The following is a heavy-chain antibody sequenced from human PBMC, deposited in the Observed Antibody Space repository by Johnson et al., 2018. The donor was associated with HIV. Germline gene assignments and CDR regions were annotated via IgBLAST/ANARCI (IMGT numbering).Heavy chain of an antibody. CDR1: GLTFSNYG. J-gene: IGHJ3*02. D-gene: IGHD2-2*01. Sequence: QVQLVESGGGVVQPGGSLRLSCAASGLTFSNYGSHWVRQAPGKGLEWVAFIRYDGSNKYYADSVKGRFTISRDNSKNTLYLQMNSLRAEDTAVYYCARRNAGGAFDIWGQGTMVTVSS. V-gene: IGHV3-30*02. CDR2: IRYDGSNK. CDR3: ARRNAGGAFDI.